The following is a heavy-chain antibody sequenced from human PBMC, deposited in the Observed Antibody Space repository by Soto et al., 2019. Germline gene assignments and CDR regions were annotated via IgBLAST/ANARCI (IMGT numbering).Heavy chain of an antibody. V-gene: IGHV1-18*01. CDR2: ISPYNGNT. CDR3: ARALLGEGCISWYGVWNYGMDV. J-gene: IGHJ6*04. CDR1: GYTFTSYG. D-gene: IGHD6-13*01. Sequence: ASVKVSCKASGYTFTSYGISWVRQAPGQGLEWMGWISPYNGNTNYAQKLQGRVTMTTDTSTSTAYMELRSLRSDDTAVYYCARALLGEGCISWYGVWNYGMDVWGKGTTVTVYS.